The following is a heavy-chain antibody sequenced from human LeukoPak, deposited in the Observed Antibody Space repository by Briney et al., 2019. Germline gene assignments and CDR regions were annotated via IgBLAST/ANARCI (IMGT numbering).Heavy chain of an antibody. V-gene: IGHV3-7*01. Sequence: PGGSLRLSCAASGFTFSGHWMGWVRQAPGKGLEWVANINQGGSDKYYVDSVKGRFTISRDNANNLLYLQMNSLRGEDTAAYYCTRDRSRAEDDWGQGTLVTVSS. CDR1: GFTFSGHW. CDR2: INQGGSDK. J-gene: IGHJ4*02. D-gene: IGHD1-14*01. CDR3: TRDRSRAEDD.